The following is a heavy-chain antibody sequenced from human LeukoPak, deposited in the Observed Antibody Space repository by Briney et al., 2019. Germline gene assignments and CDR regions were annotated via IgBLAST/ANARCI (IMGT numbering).Heavy chain of an antibody. D-gene: IGHD2-2*01. CDR3: AKLGYCSSTSCYGDYYYYYGMDV. CDR1: GFTFSSYG. Sequence: GGSLRLSCAASGFTFSSYGMHWVRQAPGKGLGWVAVISYDGSNKYYADSVKGRFTISRDNSKNTLYLQMNSLRAEDTAVYYCAKLGYCSSTSCYGDYYYYYGMDVWGQGTTVTVSS. J-gene: IGHJ6*02. CDR2: ISYDGSNK. V-gene: IGHV3-30*18.